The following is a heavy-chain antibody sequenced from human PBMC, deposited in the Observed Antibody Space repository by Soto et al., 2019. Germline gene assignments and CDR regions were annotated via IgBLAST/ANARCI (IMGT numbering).Heavy chain of an antibody. CDR1: GFTFDDYA. V-gene: IGHV3-9*01. CDR2: ISWNSGSI. J-gene: IGHJ6*03. Sequence: EVQLVESGRGLVQPGRSLRLSCAASGFTFDDYAMHWIRQAPGKGLKWVSGISWNSGSIGYADSVKGRFTISRDNAKNSLYLQMNSLRAEDTALYYCAKAGTFYYYYYMDVWGKGTTVTVSS. CDR3: AKAGTFYYYYYMDV.